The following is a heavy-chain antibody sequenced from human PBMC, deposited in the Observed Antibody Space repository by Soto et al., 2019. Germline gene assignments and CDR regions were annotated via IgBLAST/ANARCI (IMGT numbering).Heavy chain of an antibody. V-gene: IGHV3-15*07. J-gene: IGHJ6*02. CDR2: IKSKTDGGTT. D-gene: IGHD3-10*01. Sequence: GGSLRLSCAASGFTFSNAWMNWVRQAPGKGLEWVGRIKSKTDGGTTDYAAPVKGRFTISRDDSKNTLYLQMNSLKTEDTAVYYCARLRPPNYYGSGSFYYGMDVWGQGTTVTVSS. CDR1: GFTFSNAW. CDR3: ARLRPPNYYGSGSFYYGMDV.